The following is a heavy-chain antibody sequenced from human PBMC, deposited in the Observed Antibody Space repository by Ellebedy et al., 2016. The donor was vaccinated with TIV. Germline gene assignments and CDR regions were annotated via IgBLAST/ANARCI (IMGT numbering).Heavy chain of an antibody. CDR3: ARGGEMATPPGENYFDY. Sequence: AASVKVSCKASGYTFTNYYMHWVRQAPGQGLEWMGIINPSTGSTTYAQKLQGRVTMTRDMSTSTVSMELSGLRSEDTAVYYCARGGEMATPPGENYFDYWGQGTLVTVSS. CDR1: GYTFTNYY. D-gene: IGHD5-24*01. V-gene: IGHV1-46*04. J-gene: IGHJ4*02. CDR2: INPSTGST.